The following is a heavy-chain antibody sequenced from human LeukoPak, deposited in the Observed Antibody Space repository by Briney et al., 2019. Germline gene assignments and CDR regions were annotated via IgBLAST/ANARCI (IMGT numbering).Heavy chain of an antibody. CDR3: TKGPPSGGNFGWFDP. CDR1: GFTFGDYA. D-gene: IGHD4-23*01. CDR2: IRSKAYGGTT. V-gene: IGHV3-49*04. J-gene: IGHJ5*01. Sequence: PGRSLRLSCTASGFTFGDYAMSWVRQAPGKGLEWVGFIRSKAYGGTTEYAASVKGRFTISRDDSKSIAYLQMNSLKTEDTAVYFCTKGPPSGGNFGWFDPWGQGNLVTGSS.